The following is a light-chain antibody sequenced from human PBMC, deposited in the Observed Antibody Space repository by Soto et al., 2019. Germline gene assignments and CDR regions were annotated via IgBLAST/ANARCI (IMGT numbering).Light chain of an antibody. CDR3: QQYGSSWIT. Sequence: EIVITQSPATLSVSPGERATLSCRASQSVSTNLAWYQHKQGQAPRLLIYGASTRATGIPARFSDSGSGTDFTLTISRLEPEDFAVYYCQQYGSSWITFGQGTRLEIK. V-gene: IGKV3-15*01. J-gene: IGKJ5*01. CDR2: GAS. CDR1: QSVSTN.